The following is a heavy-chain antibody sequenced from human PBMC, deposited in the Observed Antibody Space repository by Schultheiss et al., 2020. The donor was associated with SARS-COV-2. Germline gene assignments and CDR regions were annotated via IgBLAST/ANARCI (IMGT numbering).Heavy chain of an antibody. CDR2: INHSGSS. D-gene: IGHD3-10*01. J-gene: IGHJ4*02. Sequence: SETLSLTCAVYGGSFSGYYWSWIRQPPGKGLEWIGEINHSGSSNYNPSLKSRVTISIDTSKNQFSLKLSSVTAADTAVYYCAMPGLWFGELLGYFDYWGQGTLVTVSS. CDR1: GGSFSGYY. CDR3: AMPGLWFGELLGYFDY. V-gene: IGHV4-34*01.